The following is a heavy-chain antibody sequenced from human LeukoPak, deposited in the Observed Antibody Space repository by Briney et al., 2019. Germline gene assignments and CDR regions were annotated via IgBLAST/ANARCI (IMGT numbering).Heavy chain of an antibody. CDR2: ISSSSSYI. CDR1: GFTFSSYS. J-gene: IGHJ3*02. Sequence: GGPLRLSCAASGFTFSSYSMSWVRQAPGKGLEWVSSISSSSSYIYYADSVKGRFTISRDNAKNSLYLQMNSLRAEDTAVYYCARDLSGAFDIWGQGTMVTVSS. CDR3: ARDLSGAFDI. D-gene: IGHD3-3*01. V-gene: IGHV3-21*01.